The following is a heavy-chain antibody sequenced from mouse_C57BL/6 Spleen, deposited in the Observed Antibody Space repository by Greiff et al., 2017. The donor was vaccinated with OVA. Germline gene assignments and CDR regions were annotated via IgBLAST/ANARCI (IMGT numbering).Heavy chain of an antibody. CDR2: ISSGCCYT. Sequence: EVKLMESGGDLVKPGGSLKLSCAASGFTFSSYGMSWVRQTPDKRLEWVATISSGCCYTYYPYSVKGRFTISRDNGKNTLYLQMSRLKSEDTAMYYCASEGWLLQVDYWGQGTTLTVSS. V-gene: IGHV5-6*01. J-gene: IGHJ2*01. CDR1: GFTFSSYG. CDR3: ASEGWLLQVDY. D-gene: IGHD2-3*01.